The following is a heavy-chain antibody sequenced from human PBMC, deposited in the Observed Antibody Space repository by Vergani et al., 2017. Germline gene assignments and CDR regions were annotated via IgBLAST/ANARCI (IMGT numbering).Heavy chain of an antibody. Sequence: EVQLLESGGGLVQPGGSLRLSCAASGFTFSSYAMSWVRQAPGKGLEWVSAISGSGGSTYYADSVKGRFTISRDNSKNTLYLQMNSLRAEDTAVYYCARDSGYDWRIDYWGQGTLVTVSS. D-gene: IGHD5-12*01. V-gene: IGHV3-23*01. CDR3: ARDSGYDWRIDY. CDR2: ISGSGGST. J-gene: IGHJ4*02. CDR1: GFTFSSYA.